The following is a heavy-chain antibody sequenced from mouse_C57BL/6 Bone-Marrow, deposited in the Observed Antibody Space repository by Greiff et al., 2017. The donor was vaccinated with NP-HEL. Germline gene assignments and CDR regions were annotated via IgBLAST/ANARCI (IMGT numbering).Heavy chain of an antibody. CDR1: GYTFTDYY. V-gene: IGHV1-19*01. CDR3: ARREDLLLRYWYFDV. D-gene: IGHD1-1*01. CDR2: INPYNGGT. Sequence: EVQLQQSGPVLVKPGASVKMSCKASGYTFTDYYMNWVKQSHGKSLEWIGVINPYNGGTSYNQKFKGKATLTVDKSSSTAYMELNSLTSEDAAVYYCARREDLLLRYWYFDVWGTGTTVTVSS. J-gene: IGHJ1*03.